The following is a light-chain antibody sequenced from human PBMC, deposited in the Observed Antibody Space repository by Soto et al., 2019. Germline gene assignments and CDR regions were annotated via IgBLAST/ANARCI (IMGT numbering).Light chain of an antibody. CDR1: SSDVGGYNY. V-gene: IGLV2-14*03. CDR2: DVT. Sequence: QLVLTQPASVSGSPGQSITISCTGTSSDVGGYNYVSWYQQHPGKAPKLMIYDVTNRLSGVSNRFSGSKSGNTASLTISGLQAEDEADYYCSSYTCSSTLVVFGGGTKVTVL. J-gene: IGLJ2*01. CDR3: SSYTCSSTLVV.